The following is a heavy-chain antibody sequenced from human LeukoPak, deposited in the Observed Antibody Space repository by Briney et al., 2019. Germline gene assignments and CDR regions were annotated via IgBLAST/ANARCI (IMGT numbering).Heavy chain of an antibody. CDR3: ARARIAVAGTGIHLDWFDP. D-gene: IGHD6-19*01. Sequence: SETLSLTCTVSGYSISSGYYWGWIRQPPGKGLEWIGSIYHSGSTYYNPSLKSRVTISVDTSKNQFSLKLSSVTAADTAVYYCARARIAVAGTGIHLDWFDPWGQGTLVTVSS. CDR2: IYHSGST. CDR1: GYSISSGYY. V-gene: IGHV4-38-2*02. J-gene: IGHJ5*02.